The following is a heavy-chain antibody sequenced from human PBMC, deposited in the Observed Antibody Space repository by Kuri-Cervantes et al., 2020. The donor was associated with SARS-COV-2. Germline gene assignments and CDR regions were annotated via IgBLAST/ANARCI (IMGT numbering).Heavy chain of an antibody. V-gene: IGHV4-34*01. CDR2: NNHSGST. CDR3: ARVGAGVCSSASCYSRAFDY. Sequence: SETLSHTCAVYGGCLCGYYWCWIRQPAGKGLEWIGENNHSGSTNYNPSLKTRVTITVNTSKNQFSLKLSSVSAADTAVYYCARVGAGVCSSASCYSRAFDYWGQGTLVTVSS. J-gene: IGHJ4*02. D-gene: IGHD2-2*02. CDR1: GGCLCGYY.